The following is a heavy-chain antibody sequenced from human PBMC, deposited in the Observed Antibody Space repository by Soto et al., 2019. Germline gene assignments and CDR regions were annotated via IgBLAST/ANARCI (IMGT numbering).Heavy chain of an antibody. CDR1: GGSISSSSYY. V-gene: IGHV4-39*01. J-gene: IGHJ2*01. CDR3: ARRTTVTPNWYFDL. Sequence: QLQLQESGPGLVKPSETLSLTCTVSGGSISSSSYYWGWIRQPPGKGLEWIGSIYYSGGTYYNPSVKSRVTISVDTSKNQFSLKLSSVTAADTAVYYCARRTTVTPNWYFDLWGRGTLVTVSS. D-gene: IGHD4-17*01. CDR2: IYYSGGT.